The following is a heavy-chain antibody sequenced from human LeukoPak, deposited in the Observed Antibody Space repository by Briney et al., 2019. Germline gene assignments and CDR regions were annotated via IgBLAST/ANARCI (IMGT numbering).Heavy chain of an antibody. D-gene: IGHD5-12*01. CDR1: GYTFTGYY. Sequence: ASVKVSCKASGYTFTGYYMHWVRRAPGQGLEWMGWINPNSGGTNYAQKFQGRVTMTRDTSISTAYMELSRLRSDDTAVYYCALSGGYDDDAFDIWGQGTMVTVSS. J-gene: IGHJ3*02. CDR2: INPNSGGT. CDR3: ALSGGYDDDAFDI. V-gene: IGHV1-2*02.